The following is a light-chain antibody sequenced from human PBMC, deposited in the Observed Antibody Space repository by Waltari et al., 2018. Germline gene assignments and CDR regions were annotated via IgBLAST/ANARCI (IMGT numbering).Light chain of an antibody. V-gene: IGLV4-69*01. Sequence: LVLTQSPSASAYLGPSVKLPCPRSRGNSTHVIPWLQQRPGKGPRYLMKFNSDGSHRKGDDIPDRFSASNSGTEYYLTISSLQSEDEADYYCQTGGHGTWVFGGGTKLTVL. J-gene: IGLJ3*02. CDR3: QTGGHGTWV. CDR2: FNSDGSH. CDR1: RGNSTHV.